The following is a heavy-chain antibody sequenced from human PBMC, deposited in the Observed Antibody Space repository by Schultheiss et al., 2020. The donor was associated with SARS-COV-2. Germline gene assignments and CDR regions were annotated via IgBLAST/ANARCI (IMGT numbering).Heavy chain of an antibody. CDR2: IYYSGST. V-gene: IGHV4-31*03. CDR3: ARGGGKQWLVPWFDP. Sequence: SETLSLTCTVSGGSISSGGYYWSWIRQHPGKGLEWIGYIYYSGSTYYNPSLKSRVTISVDTSKNQFSLKLSSVTAADTAVYYCARGGGKQWLVPWFDPWGQGTLVTVSS. CDR1: GGSISSGGYY. D-gene: IGHD6-19*01. J-gene: IGHJ5*02.